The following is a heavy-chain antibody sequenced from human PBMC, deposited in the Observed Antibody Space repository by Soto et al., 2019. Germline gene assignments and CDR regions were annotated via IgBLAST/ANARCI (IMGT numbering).Heavy chain of an antibody. CDR1: GGTFSSYA. V-gene: IGHV1-69*06. Sequence: GASVKVSCKASGGTFSSYAISWVRQAPGQGLEWMGGIIPIIGTANYAQKFQGRVTITADKSTSTAYMELGSLRSEDTAVYYCARSAPGVVVAASAYVTLHDYYYYGMDVWGQGTTVTVSS. CDR3: ARSAPGVVVAASAYVTLHDYYYYGMDV. CDR2: IIPIIGTA. D-gene: IGHD2-15*01. J-gene: IGHJ6*02.